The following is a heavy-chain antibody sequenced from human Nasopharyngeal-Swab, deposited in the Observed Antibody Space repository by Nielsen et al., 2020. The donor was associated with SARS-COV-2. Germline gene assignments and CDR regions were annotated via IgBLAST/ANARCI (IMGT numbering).Heavy chain of an antibody. D-gene: IGHD6-13*01. V-gene: IGHV4-59*01. CDR1: GGSISSYY. Sequence: SETLSLTCTVSGGSISSYYWSWIRQPPGKGLEWIGYIYYSGSTNYNPSLKSRVTISVDTSKNQFSLKLSSVTAADTAVYYCARDRIAAAGYYYYGMDVWSQGTTVTVSS. CDR3: ARDRIAAAGYYYYGMDV. J-gene: IGHJ6*02. CDR2: IYYSGST.